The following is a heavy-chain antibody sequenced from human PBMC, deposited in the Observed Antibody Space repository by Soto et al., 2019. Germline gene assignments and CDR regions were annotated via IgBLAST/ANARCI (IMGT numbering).Heavy chain of an antibody. J-gene: IGHJ4*02. Sequence: EVRVVESGGGLVQPGGSLRLSCAASGFTVSSDYMSWVRQAPGKGLEWVSVIYNTGGTYYADSVKGRFTISRDNSKNTLYLQMNSLRAEDTAVYYCTRAAWDSWGQGTLVTVSS. CDR3: TRAAWDS. CDR2: IYNTGGT. CDR1: GFTVSSDY. D-gene: IGHD2-15*01. V-gene: IGHV3-66*01.